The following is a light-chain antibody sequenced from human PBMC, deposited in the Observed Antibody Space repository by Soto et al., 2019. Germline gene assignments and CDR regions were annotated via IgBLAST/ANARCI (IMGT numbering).Light chain of an antibody. V-gene: IGKV3-20*01. CDR2: GAS. CDR1: QSVSSN. Sequence: TQSPPTRSVSPRKPATLSWRSSQSVSSNLAWYQQKPGQPPRLLIYGASTRATGIPDRFSGSGSGTDFTLTISRLEPEDFAVYYCQHYGTSPSTFGRGTKVDIK. CDR3: QHYGTSPST. J-gene: IGKJ1*01.